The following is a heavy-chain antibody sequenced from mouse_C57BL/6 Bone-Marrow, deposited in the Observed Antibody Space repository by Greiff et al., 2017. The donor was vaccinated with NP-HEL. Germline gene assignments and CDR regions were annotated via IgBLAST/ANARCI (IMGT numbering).Heavy chain of an antibody. CDR2: INYDGSST. Sequence: EVMLVESEGGLVQPGSSMKLSCTASGFTFSDYYMAWVRQVPEKGLEWVANINYDGSSTYYLDSLKSRFIISRDNAKNILYLQMSSLKSEDTATYYCARGADYDWFAYWGQGTLVTVSA. J-gene: IGHJ3*01. CDR3: ARGADYDWFAY. D-gene: IGHD2-4*01. CDR1: GFTFSDYY. V-gene: IGHV5-16*01.